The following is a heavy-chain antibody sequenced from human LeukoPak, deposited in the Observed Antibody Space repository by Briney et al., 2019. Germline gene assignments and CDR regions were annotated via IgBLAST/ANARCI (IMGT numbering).Heavy chain of an antibody. D-gene: IGHD4-17*01. CDR1: GFLVNTNY. Sequence: GGSLRLSCAASGFLVNTNYMTWVRQAPGRGLEWVSFIYADGNTYYADSVKGRFTISRDNSKNTLYLQMNSLRAEDTAVYYCAKEIWPTVTTPGWTYFDYWGQGALVTVSS. CDR3: AKEIWPTVTTPGWTYFDY. J-gene: IGHJ4*02. V-gene: IGHV3-53*05. CDR2: IYADGNT.